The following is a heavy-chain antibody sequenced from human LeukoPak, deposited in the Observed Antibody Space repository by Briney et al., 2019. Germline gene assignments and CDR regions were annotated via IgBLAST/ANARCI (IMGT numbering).Heavy chain of an antibody. CDR2: IYYSGAT. D-gene: IGHD3-10*01. V-gene: IGHV4-59*08. CDR3: AKIGDAGLGSHDY. J-gene: IGHJ4*02. Sequence: SETLSLTCTVSGGSISGYYWSWIRQPPGKGLEWIGFIYYSGATNYNPSLKSRVTISADTSKNQFSLKLTSVTAADTAVYYCAKIGDAGLGSHDYWGQGTLVTISS. CDR1: GGSISGYY.